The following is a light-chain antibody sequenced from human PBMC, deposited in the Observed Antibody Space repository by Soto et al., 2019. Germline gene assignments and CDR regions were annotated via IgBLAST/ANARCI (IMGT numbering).Light chain of an antibody. V-gene: IGKV3-11*01. CDR1: QTIDNT. Sequence: EIVLAQSPATLSLSPVGRGPLXCRPSQTIDNTLAWYQRKPGQAPRLLIYDASTRATGVPARFSGSGSGTDFTLTISSLEPEDFAVYYCQQRSNWPPITFGQGTRLEIK. CDR2: DAS. J-gene: IGKJ5*01. CDR3: QQRSNWPPIT.